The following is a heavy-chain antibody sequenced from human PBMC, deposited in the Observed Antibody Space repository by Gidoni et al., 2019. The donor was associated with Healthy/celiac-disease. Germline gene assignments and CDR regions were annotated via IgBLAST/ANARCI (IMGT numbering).Heavy chain of an antibody. CDR1: GFTFSSSA. Sequence: EVQLLESGGGLVQPVGSLSCSCAALGFTFSSSALSWFRQAPGKGLVWCSAIGGSGGSTYYADSVKGRFTSSRDNSKNTLDLQMNSLRAEDTAVYYCAKGGREQRRFLEWSGRYREQNAFDIWGQGTMVTVSS. CDR3: AKGGREQRRFLEWSGRYREQNAFDI. J-gene: IGHJ3*02. CDR2: IGGSGGST. V-gene: IGHV3-23*01. D-gene: IGHD3-3*01.